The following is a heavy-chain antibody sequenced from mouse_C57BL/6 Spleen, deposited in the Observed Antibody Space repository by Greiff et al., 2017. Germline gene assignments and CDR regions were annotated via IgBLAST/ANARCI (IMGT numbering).Heavy chain of an antibody. CDR3: TRGIYDGYLSYAMDY. D-gene: IGHD2-3*01. CDR1: GFTFSSYA. J-gene: IGHJ4*01. Sequence: EVNVVESGEGLVKPGGSLKLSCAASGFTFSSYAMSWVRQTPEKRLEWVAYISSGGDYIYYADTVKGRFTISRDNARNTLYLQMSRLKSEDTAMYYCTRGIYDGYLSYAMDYWGQGTSVTVSS. CDR2: ISSGGDYI. V-gene: IGHV5-9-1*02.